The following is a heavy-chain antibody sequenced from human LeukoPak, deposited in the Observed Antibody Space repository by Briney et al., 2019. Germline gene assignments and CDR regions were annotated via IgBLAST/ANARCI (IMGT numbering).Heavy chain of an antibody. V-gene: IGHV4-59*08. CDR2: IYYTGST. CDR1: GGSINNYY. Sequence: SETLSLTCTVSGGSINNYYWSWVRQPPGAGLEWLAYIYYTGSTNYNPPLKTRLTISVDTSKNQFSLRLNSVTAADTAVYYCARSSQYYDSPTHYLDYWGQGILVTVSS. D-gene: IGHD2/OR15-2a*01. J-gene: IGHJ4*02. CDR3: ARSSQYYDSPTHYLDY.